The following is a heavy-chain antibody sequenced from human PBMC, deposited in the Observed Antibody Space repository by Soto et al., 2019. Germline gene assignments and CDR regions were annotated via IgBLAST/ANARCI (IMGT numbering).Heavy chain of an antibody. CDR2: VKSKTDGGTT. V-gene: IGHV3-15*07. D-gene: IGHD3-22*01. CDR3: TTDSYITSIIVRFDY. J-gene: IGHJ4*01. CDR1: GFTFSNAW. Sequence: GGSLRLSCAASGFTFSNAWINWVRQTPGKGLEWVGRVKSKTDGGTTDFAAPVKGRFAISRDDSKNMVYLEMNSLKTEDTAIYYCTTDSYITSIIVRFDYWGHGTLVTVS.